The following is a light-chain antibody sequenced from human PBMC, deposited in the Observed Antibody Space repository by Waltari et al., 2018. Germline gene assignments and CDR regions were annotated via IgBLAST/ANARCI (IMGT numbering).Light chain of an antibody. Sequence: QSALTQPASASGSPGQSITVSCSGTSSDLSAYNYVSWYQQHPGRAPKLIIFEVSKRPSGVSNRVPESKSGNTASLTISGLQAEDEANYYCSLHTGSSPLFVFGTGTKVTVL. CDR3: SLHTGSSPLFV. V-gene: IGLV2-14*01. CDR1: SSDLSAYNY. J-gene: IGLJ1*01. CDR2: EVS.